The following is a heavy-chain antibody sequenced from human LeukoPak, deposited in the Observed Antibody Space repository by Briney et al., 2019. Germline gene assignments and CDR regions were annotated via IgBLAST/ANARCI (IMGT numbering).Heavy chain of an antibody. CDR3: ARPYCTNGVCYEFDP. Sequence: GGSLRLSCAASGLIFSNFPMTWVRQTPGKGLEGVSSISGTGGDTYYTDSVRGRFTISRDNSKNTLYLQMNSLRAEDTAVYYCARPYCTNGVCYEFDPWGQGTLVTVSS. D-gene: IGHD2-8*01. CDR1: GLIFSNFP. J-gene: IGHJ5*02. V-gene: IGHV3-23*01. CDR2: ISGTGGDT.